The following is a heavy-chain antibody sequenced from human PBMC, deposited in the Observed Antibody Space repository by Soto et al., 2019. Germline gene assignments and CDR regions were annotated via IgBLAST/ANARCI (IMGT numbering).Heavy chain of an antibody. CDR2: IDHSGTT. D-gene: IGHD3-9*01. CDR3: ARGIFYSFDI. CDR1: GVSISNPNW. Sequence: SETLSLTCAVSGVSISNPNWWAWVRQAPGKGLEWIGEIDHSGTTNYNPSLNSRVTISLDRSKNQFSLKLSSVAAADTAVYYCARGIFYSFDIWGQGTMVTVSS. J-gene: IGHJ3*02. V-gene: IGHV4-4*02.